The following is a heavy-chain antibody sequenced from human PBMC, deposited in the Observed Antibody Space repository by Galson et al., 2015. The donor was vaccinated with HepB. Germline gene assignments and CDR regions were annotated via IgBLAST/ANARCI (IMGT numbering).Heavy chain of an antibody. CDR3: ARVYYYDSSGYHTNNWFDP. CDR2: IIPIFGTA. D-gene: IGHD3-22*01. Sequence: SVKVSCKASGGTFSSYAISWVRQAPGQGLEWMGGIIPIFGTANYARKFQGRVTITADESTGTAYMELSSLRSEVTAVYYCARVYYYDSSGYHTNNWFDPWGQGTLVTVSS. V-gene: IGHV1-69*13. J-gene: IGHJ5*02. CDR1: GGTFSSYA.